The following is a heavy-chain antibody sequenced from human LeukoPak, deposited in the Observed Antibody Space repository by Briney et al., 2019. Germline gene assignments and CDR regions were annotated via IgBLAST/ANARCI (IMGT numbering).Heavy chain of an antibody. CDR1: GSTGSSTN. D-gene: IGHD3-22*01. CDR3: ARDRRYYDSSGYYFHWYFDL. V-gene: IGHV3-53*01. CDR2: IFSGVST. J-gene: IGHJ2*01. Sequence: GGSLRFSGAASGSTGSSTNSSGGRQPPGKGLEWASVIFSGVSTYYADSVKGRFTISRDNSKNTLYLQMNSLRAEDTALYYCARDRRYYDSSGYYFHWYFDLWGRGTLVTVSS.